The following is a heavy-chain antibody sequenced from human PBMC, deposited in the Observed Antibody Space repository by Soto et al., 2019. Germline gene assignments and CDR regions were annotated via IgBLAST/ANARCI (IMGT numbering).Heavy chain of an antibody. D-gene: IGHD1-26*01. Sequence: GGSLRLSCTASGFTFGDYAMSWFRQAPGKGLEWVGFIRSKAYGGTTEYAASVKGRFTISRDDSKSIAYLQMNSLKTEDTAVYYCTRDRAGVGVWWFDPWGQGTLVTVSS. CDR1: GFTFGDYA. V-gene: IGHV3-49*03. CDR2: IRSKAYGGTT. J-gene: IGHJ5*02. CDR3: TRDRAGVGVWWFDP.